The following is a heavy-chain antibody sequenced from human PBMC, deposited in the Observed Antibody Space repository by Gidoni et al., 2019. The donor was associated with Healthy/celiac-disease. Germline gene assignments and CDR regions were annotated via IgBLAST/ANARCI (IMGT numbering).Heavy chain of an antibody. CDR3: AKLAAGIDAFDI. CDR1: GFTFGSYA. V-gene: IGHV3-23*01. J-gene: IGHJ3*02. CDR2: ISGSGGST. Sequence: EVQLLESGGGLVQPGGSLRLSCAASGFTFGSYAMGWVRQAPGQGLEWVSAISGSGGSTYYADSVKGRFTISRDNSKNTRYLQMNSLRAEDTAVYYCAKLAAGIDAFDIWGQGTMVTVSS. D-gene: IGHD6-13*01.